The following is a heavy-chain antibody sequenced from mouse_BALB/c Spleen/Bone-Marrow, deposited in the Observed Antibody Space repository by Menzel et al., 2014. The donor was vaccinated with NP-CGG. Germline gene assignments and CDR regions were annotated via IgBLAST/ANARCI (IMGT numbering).Heavy chain of an antibody. V-gene: IGHV3-1*02. D-gene: IGHD2-1*01. CDR2: IHYSGRT. J-gene: IGHJ4*01. CDR1: GYSITSGYS. Sequence: EVKLMESGPDLVKPSQSLSLTCTVTGYSITSGYSWHWIRQFPGNKLEWMGYIHYSGRTNCDPSLKSRFSITRDTSKNQFFLQLNSVTTEDTATYYCARGDYGSYGAMDYWGQGTSVTVSS. CDR3: ARGDYGSYGAMDY.